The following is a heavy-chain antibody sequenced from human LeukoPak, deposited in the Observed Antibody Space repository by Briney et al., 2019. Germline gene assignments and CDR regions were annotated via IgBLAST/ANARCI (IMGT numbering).Heavy chain of an antibody. CDR3: ARGGWDTAMVTNWFDP. CDR1: GYTFTSYG. J-gene: IGHJ5*02. V-gene: IGHV1-18*01. D-gene: IGHD5-18*01. CDR2: ISAYNGNT. Sequence: RASVKVSCKASGYTFTSYGISWVRQAPGQGLEWMGWISAYNGNTNYAQKLQGRVTMTTDTSTSTAYMELRSLRSDDTAVYYCARGGWDTAMVTNWFDPWGQGTLVTVSS.